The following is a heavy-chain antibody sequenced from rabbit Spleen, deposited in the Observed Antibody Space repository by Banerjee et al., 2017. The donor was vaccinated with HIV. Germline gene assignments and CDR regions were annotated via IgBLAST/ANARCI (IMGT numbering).Heavy chain of an antibody. V-gene: IGHV1S40*01. CDR2: IYTGNNKN. J-gene: IGHJ4*01. Sequence: QSLEESGGDLVKPGASLTLTCTASGFSFSSSYDMCWVRQAPGKGLEWIGCIYTGNNKNYYASWAKGRFTISKTSSTMVTLQMTSLTAADTASYFCARDAGSDGTYFNLWGPGTLVTVS. CDR1: GFSFSSSYD. D-gene: IGHD4-2*01. CDR3: ARDAGSDGTYFNL.